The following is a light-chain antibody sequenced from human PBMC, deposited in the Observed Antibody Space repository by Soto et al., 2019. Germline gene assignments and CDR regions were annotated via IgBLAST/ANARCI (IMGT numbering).Light chain of an antibody. CDR1: QTISSW. V-gene: IGKV1-5*03. CDR3: QQYNSYPLT. Sequence: DIQMTQYPSTLSGSVGDRVTITCRASQTISSWLAWYQQKPGKAPKLLIYKASTLKSGVPSRFSGSGSGTEFTLTISSLQPDDFATYYCQQYNSYPLTFGGGTKVDIK. CDR2: KAS. J-gene: IGKJ4*01.